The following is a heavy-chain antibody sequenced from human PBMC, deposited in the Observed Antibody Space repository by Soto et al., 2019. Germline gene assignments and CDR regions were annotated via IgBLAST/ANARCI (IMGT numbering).Heavy chain of an antibody. CDR3: ARASGESYPGSRVFDS. CDR2: ITNTGGDT. D-gene: IGHD3-10*01. J-gene: IGHJ4*02. Sequence: EVQLLESGGDLVQPGGSLRLSCAASGFTFSSNAMTWVRRAPGKGLEWVSVITNTGGDTFYADSVKGRFTMSRDNSKNILYLQMNSLRAEDTAIYYCARASGESYPGSRVFDSWGQGTRVTVSS. CDR1: GFTFSSNA. V-gene: IGHV3-23*01.